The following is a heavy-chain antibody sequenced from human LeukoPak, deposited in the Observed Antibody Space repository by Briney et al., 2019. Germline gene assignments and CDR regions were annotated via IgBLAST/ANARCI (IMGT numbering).Heavy chain of an antibody. J-gene: IGHJ1*01. Sequence: GRSLRLSCAASGFTFSSYAMHWVRQAPSKGLEWVAVISYDGSNKYYADSVKGRFTISRDNSKNTLYLQMNSLRAEDTAVYYCADSSGWYFQHWGQGTLVTVSS. CDR1: GFTFSSYA. CDR2: ISYDGSNK. D-gene: IGHD6-19*01. CDR3: ADSSGWYFQH. V-gene: IGHV3-30-3*01.